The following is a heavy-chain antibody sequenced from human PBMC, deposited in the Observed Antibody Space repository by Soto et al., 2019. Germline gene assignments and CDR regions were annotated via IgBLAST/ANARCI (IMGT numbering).Heavy chain of an antibody. CDR1: GYTFTSYG. CDR3: ARDPNWNDGPGNWFDP. J-gene: IGHJ5*02. D-gene: IGHD1-1*01. Sequence: ASVKVSCKASGYTFTSYGISWVRRAPGQGLEWMGWISAYNGNTNYAQKLQGRVTMTTDTSTSTAYMELRSLRSDDTAVYYCARDPNWNDGPGNWFDPWGQGTLVTISS. V-gene: IGHV1-18*01. CDR2: ISAYNGNT.